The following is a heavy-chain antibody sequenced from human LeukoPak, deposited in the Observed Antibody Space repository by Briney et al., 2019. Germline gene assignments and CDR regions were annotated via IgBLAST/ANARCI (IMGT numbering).Heavy chain of an antibody. D-gene: IGHD3-9*01. CDR2: IIPIFGTA. J-gene: IGHJ3*02. CDR3: ARPYYDILTGNSREGAFDI. V-gene: IGHV1-69*05. CDR1: GYTFTSYA. Sequence: GASVKVSCKASGYTFTSYAISWVRQAPGQGLEWMGGIIPIFGTANYAQKFQGRVTITTDESTSTAYMELSSLRSEDTAVYYCARPYYDILTGNSREGAFDIWGQGTMVTVSS.